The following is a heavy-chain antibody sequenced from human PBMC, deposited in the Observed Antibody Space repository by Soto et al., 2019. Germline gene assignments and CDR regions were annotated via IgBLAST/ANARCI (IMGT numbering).Heavy chain of an antibody. D-gene: IGHD3-16*01. CDR1: GGSVSSGSYY. J-gene: IGHJ5*02. CDR3: AGDRGRVHDAGWFDP. Sequence: QVQLQESGPGLVKPSETLSLTCTVSGGSVSSGSYYWSWIRQPPGKGLEWIGYIYYSGSTNYTPSVESRVTITVDTSKNQFSLKLTSVTAADTAVYYGAGDRGRVHDAGWFDPWGQGTLVTVSS. V-gene: IGHV4-61*01. CDR2: IYYSGST.